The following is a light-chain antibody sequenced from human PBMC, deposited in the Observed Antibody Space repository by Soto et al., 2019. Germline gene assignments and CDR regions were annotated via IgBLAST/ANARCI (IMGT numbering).Light chain of an antibody. CDR2: LGS. CDR3: MQVLQTPVT. Sequence: DIVMTQSPLSLPVTPGDPASISCRSSQSLLHGTGYNYLDWYLQKPGQSPQLLIQLGSMPAAGGPDRFSSSGSGTDFTLKISRVEAEDVGVYYCMQVLQTPVTFGPGTKVDI. J-gene: IGKJ3*01. V-gene: IGKV2-28*01. CDR1: QSLLHGTGYNY.